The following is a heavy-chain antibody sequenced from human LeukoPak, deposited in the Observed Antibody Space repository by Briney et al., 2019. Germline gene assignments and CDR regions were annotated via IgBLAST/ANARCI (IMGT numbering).Heavy chain of an antibody. CDR3: ARDLASPYYYYMDV. D-gene: IGHD5-12*01. Sequence: GGSLRLSCAASGFTFSSYSMNWVRQAPGKGLEWVSSISSSSSYIYYADSVKGRFTISRDNAKNSLYLQMNSLRAEDTAVYYCARDLASPYYYYMDVWGKGTTVTVSS. J-gene: IGHJ6*03. CDR2: ISSSSSYI. V-gene: IGHV3-21*01. CDR1: GFTFSSYS.